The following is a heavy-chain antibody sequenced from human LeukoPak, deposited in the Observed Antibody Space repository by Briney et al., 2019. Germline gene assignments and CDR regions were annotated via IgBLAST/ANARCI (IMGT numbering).Heavy chain of an antibody. D-gene: IGHD3-16*02. CDR3: ARDPRGGVIPNWFDP. J-gene: IGHJ5*02. Sequence: ASVKVSCKASGYTFTSYGISWVRQAPGQGLEWMGWINPNSGGTNYAQKFQGRVTMTRDASISTAYMELSRLRSDDTAVYYCARDPRGGVIPNWFDPWGQGTLVTVSS. CDR2: INPNSGGT. V-gene: IGHV1-2*02. CDR1: GYTFTSYG.